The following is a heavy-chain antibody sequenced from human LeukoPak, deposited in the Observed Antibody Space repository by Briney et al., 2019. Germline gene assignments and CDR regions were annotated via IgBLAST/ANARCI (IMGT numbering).Heavy chain of an antibody. CDR2: VYDSGVT. CDR3: ARGQTVRSYEF. J-gene: IGHJ4*02. D-gene: IGHD3-22*01. V-gene: IGHV4-59*01. Sequence: PSETLSLTCTVAGGSISSYMWTWIRQTPEKGLEWMGHVYDSGVTDYKPALKSRVTISLDRSKDHFSLQVRAVTAADTAIYYCARGQTVRSYEFWGQGTLVTVSS. CDR1: GGSISSYM.